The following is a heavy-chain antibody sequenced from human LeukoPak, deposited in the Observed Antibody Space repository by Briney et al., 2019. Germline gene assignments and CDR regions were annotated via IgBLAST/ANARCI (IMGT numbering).Heavy chain of an antibody. CDR3: AKAPGTFDP. D-gene: IGHD1-26*01. J-gene: IGHJ5*02. Sequence: PGGSLRLSCAASGFTVSSNEMSWVRQAPGKGLEWVSSISGGSTYYADSRKGRFTISRDNSKNTLYLQMNSLRAEDTAVYYCAKAPGTFDPWGQGTLVTVSS. CDR1: GFTVSSNE. V-gene: IGHV3-38-3*01. CDR2: ISGGST.